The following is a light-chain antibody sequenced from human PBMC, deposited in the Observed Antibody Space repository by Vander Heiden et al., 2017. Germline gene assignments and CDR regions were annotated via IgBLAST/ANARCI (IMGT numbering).Light chain of an antibody. CDR1: QSLLHDNGYND. CDR3: MQSRQIPLT. V-gene: IGKV2-28*01. Sequence: EIVLTQSPVSLPVTPGVSAPMSCRASQSLLHDNGYNDLAWYRQKPGQSPQLLICLGFTRPSGVPDRFTGSGSGRDFTLKISKVEAADVGVYYCMQSRQIPLTFGGGT. J-gene: IGKJ4*01. CDR2: LGF.